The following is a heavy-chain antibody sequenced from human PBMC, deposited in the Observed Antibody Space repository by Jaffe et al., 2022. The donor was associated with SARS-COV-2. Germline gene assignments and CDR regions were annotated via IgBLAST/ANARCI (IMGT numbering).Heavy chain of an antibody. J-gene: IGHJ4*02. CDR3: AREGSGGY. D-gene: IGHD3-10*01. CDR2: VHSSGNT. CDR1: GGSISSGNYF. Sequence: QVQLQESGPGLVQPSQTLSLTCTVSGGSISSGNYFWSWIRQPAGKGLEWIGRVHSSGNTNYNPSLKSRVTISIDTSKNQFSLRLNSVTAADTAVYYCAREGSGGYWGQGTLVTVSS. V-gene: IGHV4-61*02.